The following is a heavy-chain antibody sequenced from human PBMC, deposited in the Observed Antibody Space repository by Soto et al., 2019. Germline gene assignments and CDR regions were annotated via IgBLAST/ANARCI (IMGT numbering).Heavy chain of an antibody. J-gene: IGHJ5*02. V-gene: IGHV4-30-4*01. CDR3: ARGLGGGRGFFDP. Sequence: QVQLQESGPGLVKPSQTLSLTCTVSGGSISSGHYYWSWIRQPPGKGIERIGDINYSGSTYYNPTVTTRVTIAVVTSKDQFALRLSSVTAAATAVYYCARGLGGGRGFFDPWGQEALVTVSS. CDR1: GGSISSGHYY. CDR2: INYSGST. D-gene: IGHD3-16*01.